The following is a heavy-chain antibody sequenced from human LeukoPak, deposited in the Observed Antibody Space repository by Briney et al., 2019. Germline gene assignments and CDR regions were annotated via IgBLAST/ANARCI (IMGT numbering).Heavy chain of an antibody. Sequence: GGSLRLSCAASGFTFSSYGMHWVRQAPGKGLEWVAVLWFDGSNTYYADSVKGRFTISRDNSKNTLYLQMNSLRAEDTAVYYCARGYGGNSGVCDYWGQGTLVTVSS. J-gene: IGHJ4*02. CDR3: ARGYGGNSGVCDY. V-gene: IGHV3-33*01. CDR2: LWFDGSNT. D-gene: IGHD4-23*01. CDR1: GFTFSSYG.